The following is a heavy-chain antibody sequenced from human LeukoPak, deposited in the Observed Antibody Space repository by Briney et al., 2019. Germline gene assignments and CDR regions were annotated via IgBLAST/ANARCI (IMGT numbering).Heavy chain of an antibody. CDR3: AKDAMSTSFDY. D-gene: IGHD5/OR15-5a*01. CDR1: GFPFSSYG. J-gene: IGHJ4*02. Sequence: GGSLRLSCAASGFPFSSYGMHWVRQAPGKGLEWVAVISYDGSNKYYADSVKGRFTISRDNSKNTLYLQMNSLRAEDTAVYYCAKDAMSTSFDYWGQGTLVTVSS. V-gene: IGHV3-30*18. CDR2: ISYDGSNK.